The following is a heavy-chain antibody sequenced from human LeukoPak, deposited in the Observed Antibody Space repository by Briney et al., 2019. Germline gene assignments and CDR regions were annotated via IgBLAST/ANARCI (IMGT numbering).Heavy chain of an antibody. CDR1: GYTFTTYY. J-gene: IGHJ4*02. Sequence: ASVKVSCKASGYTFTTYYIYWVRQAPGQGLEWMGIINPSGGSTNYAQKFQGRVTMTRDTSTSTVYMELSRLRSEDTAVYYCAADPLHYCSGGSCYPPDPDYWGQGTLVTVSS. D-gene: IGHD2-15*01. V-gene: IGHV1-46*01. CDR3: AADPLHYCSGGSCYPPDPDY. CDR2: INPSGGST.